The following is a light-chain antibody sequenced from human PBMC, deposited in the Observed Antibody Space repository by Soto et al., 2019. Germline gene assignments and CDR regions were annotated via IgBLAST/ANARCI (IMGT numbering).Light chain of an antibody. CDR2: EVT. Sequence: QSALTQPPSASGSPGQSVTISCTGTSSDVGGYDYVSWYQQHPDKAPKLMIYEVTKRPSGFPDRFSGSKSGNTASLTVSGLQAEDEADYYCTSYAGSNNLGVFGTGTKLTVL. CDR3: TSYAGSNNLGV. V-gene: IGLV2-8*01. J-gene: IGLJ1*01. CDR1: SSDVGGYDY.